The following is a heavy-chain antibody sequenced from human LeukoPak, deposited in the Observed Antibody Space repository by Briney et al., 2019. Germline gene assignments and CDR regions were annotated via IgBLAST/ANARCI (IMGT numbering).Heavy chain of an antibody. CDR2: IRYDGSNK. V-gene: IGHV3-30*02. Sequence: GGSLRLSCAASGFTFSSYGMHWVRQAPGKGLEGVAFIRYDGSNKYYADSVKGRFTISRDNSKNTLYLQMNSLRAEDTAVYYCARLGYCSSTSCYSRPGQDWGQGTLVTVSS. D-gene: IGHD2-2*02. J-gene: IGHJ4*02. CDR3: ARLGYCSSTSCYSRPGQD. CDR1: GFTFSSYG.